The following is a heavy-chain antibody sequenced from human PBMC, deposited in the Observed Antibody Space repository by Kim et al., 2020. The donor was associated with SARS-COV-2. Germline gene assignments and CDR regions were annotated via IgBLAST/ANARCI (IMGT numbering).Heavy chain of an antibody. V-gene: IGHV1-3*01. J-gene: IGHJ5*02. Sequence: KFQGRVTITRDNSASTAYMELSSLRSEDTAVYYCAKEDCSGGSCYDDWFDPWGQGTLVTVSS. D-gene: IGHD2-15*01. CDR3: AKEDCSGGSCYDDWFDP.